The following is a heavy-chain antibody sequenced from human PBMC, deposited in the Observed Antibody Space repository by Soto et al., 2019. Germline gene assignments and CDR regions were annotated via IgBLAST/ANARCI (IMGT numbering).Heavy chain of an antibody. CDR1: GFTFSGYS. J-gene: IGHJ4*02. Sequence: GGSLRLSCVASGFTFSGYSMNWVRQAPGKGLEWVSYIISDSSSIYYADSVKGRFTASRDNAENSGYLQMNSLRDEDTAVYYCVRAPSSNTYGYAYWGQGTLVTVSS. CDR3: VRAPSSNTYGYAY. CDR2: IISDSSSI. D-gene: IGHD5-18*01. V-gene: IGHV3-48*02.